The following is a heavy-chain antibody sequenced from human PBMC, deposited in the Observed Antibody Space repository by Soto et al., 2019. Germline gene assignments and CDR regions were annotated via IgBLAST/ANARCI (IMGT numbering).Heavy chain of an antibody. CDR2: INWDDDK. J-gene: IGHJ4*02. Sequence: QITLEESGPTLVKPTQTLTLTCTFSGFSLSTSGVGVGWIRQPPGEALEWLTLINWDDDKRYSPSLKTRFTITTDTAKNQVVLTMTNMDPVATATYYCARYCFGSGLYFCDYWGQGTLVTVSS. V-gene: IGHV2-5*02. D-gene: IGHD3-10*01. CDR3: ARYCFGSGLYFCDY. CDR1: GFSLSTSGVG.